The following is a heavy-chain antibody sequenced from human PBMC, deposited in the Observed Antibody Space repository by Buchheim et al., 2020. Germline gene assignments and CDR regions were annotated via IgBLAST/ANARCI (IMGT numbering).Heavy chain of an antibody. Sequence: QVQLVESGGGVVQPGRSLRLSCAASGFTFSSYGMHWVRQAPGKGLEWVAFIRYDGSNKYYADSVKGRFAISRENSKNTLYLQMNSLRAEDTAVYYCAKDGLNSNRYLDYWGQGTL. D-gene: IGHD4-11*01. V-gene: IGHV3-30*02. J-gene: IGHJ4*02. CDR3: AKDGLNSNRYLDY. CDR1: GFTFSSYG. CDR2: IRYDGSNK.